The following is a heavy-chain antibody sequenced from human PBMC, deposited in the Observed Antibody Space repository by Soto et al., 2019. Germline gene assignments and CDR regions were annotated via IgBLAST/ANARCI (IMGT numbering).Heavy chain of an antibody. CDR1: GFTFSSYE. CDR2: ISSSGSTI. CDR3: ARDERFYYYGMDV. Sequence: EVQLVESGGALVQPGGSLRLSCAASGFTFSSYEMNWVRQAPGKGLEWVPYISSSGSTIYYADSVKGRFTISRDNAKNSLYLQMNSLRAEDTAVYYCARDERFYYYGMDVWGQGTTVTVSS. J-gene: IGHJ6*02. V-gene: IGHV3-48*03.